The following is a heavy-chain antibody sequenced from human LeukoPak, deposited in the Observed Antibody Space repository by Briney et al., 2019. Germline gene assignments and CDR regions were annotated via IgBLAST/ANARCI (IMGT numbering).Heavy chain of an antibody. J-gene: IGHJ4*02. D-gene: IGHD3-10*01. CDR3: AKDHRGSGNYYFDY. CDR1: GFTFSSYG. V-gene: IGHV3-30*18. CDR2: ISYDGSNK. Sequence: GGSLRLSCAASGFTFSSYGMHWVRQAPGKGLEWVAVISYDGSNKYYADSVKGRFTISRDNSKNTLYLQMNSLRAEDTAVYYCAKDHRGSGNYYFDYWGQGTLVTVSS.